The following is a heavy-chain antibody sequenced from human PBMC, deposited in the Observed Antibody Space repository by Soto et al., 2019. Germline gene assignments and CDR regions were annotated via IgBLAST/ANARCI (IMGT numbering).Heavy chain of an antibody. J-gene: IGHJ5*02. V-gene: IGHV1-2*02. CDR3: ARDLFPAEKNWNCAYNYFDP. D-gene: IGHD1-7*01. CDR1: GYTFTGHI. Sequence: ASVKVSCKTSGYTFTGHIIHWLRQAPGQGLEWLGWINPKSGDKLYAQKFQGRVTMTRDTSISTVYMDLTRLTSDDTAVYYCARDLFPAEKNWNCAYNYFDPWGQGTLVTVSS. CDR2: INPKSGDK.